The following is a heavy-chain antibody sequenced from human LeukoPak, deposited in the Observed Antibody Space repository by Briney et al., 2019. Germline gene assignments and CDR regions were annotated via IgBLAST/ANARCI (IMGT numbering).Heavy chain of an antibody. CDR1: GGSFSGYY. CDR3: ARRFLEWSIPYRRWFDP. D-gene: IGHD3-3*01. Sequence: SETLSLTCAVYGGSFSGYYWSWIRQPPGKGLEWIGEMNHSGSTNYNPSLKSRVTISVDTSKNQFSLKLSSVTAADTAVYYCARRFLEWSIPYRRWFDPWGQGTLVTVSS. J-gene: IGHJ5*02. V-gene: IGHV4-34*01. CDR2: MNHSGST.